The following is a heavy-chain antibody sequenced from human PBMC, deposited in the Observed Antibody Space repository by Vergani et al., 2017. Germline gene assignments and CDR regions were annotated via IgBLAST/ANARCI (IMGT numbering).Heavy chain of an antibody. CDR1: GGTFSSYA. CDR2: IIPIFGTA. Sequence: QVQLVQSGAEVKKPGSSVKVSCKASGGTFSSYAISWVRQAPGQGLEWMGRIIPIFGTANYAQKFQGRVTITVDESTSTAYLELSSLRSEDTAVYYCARDGDPRTSPSMKLDYWGQGTLVTVSS. J-gene: IGHJ4*02. CDR3: ARDGDPRTSPSMKLDY. V-gene: IGHV1-69*18. D-gene: IGHD5-24*01.